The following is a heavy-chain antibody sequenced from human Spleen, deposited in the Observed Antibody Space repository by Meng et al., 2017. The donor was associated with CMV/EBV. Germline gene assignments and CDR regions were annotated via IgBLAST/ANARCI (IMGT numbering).Heavy chain of an antibody. CDR1: GGSFSGYY. V-gene: IGHV4-34*01. CDR3: ARDLLRYYDSSEYRRDY. D-gene: IGHD3-22*01. J-gene: IGHJ4*02. CDR2: INHSGST. Sequence: YGGSFSGYYWSWIRQPPGKGLEWIGEINHSGSTNYNPSLKSRVTISVDTSKNRFSLKLSSVTAADTAVYYCARDLLRYYDSSEYRRDYWGQGTLVTVSS.